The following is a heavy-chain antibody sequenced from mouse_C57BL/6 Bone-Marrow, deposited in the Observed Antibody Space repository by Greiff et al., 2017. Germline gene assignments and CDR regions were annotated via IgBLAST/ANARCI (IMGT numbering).Heavy chain of an antibody. Sequence: EVKLVESGGDLVKPGGSLKLSCAASGFTFSSYGMSWVRQTPDKRLEWVATISSGGSYTYYLDSVKGRFTISRDNAKNTLYLQMSSLKSEDTAMYYCARRCLDYWGQGTTLTVSS. J-gene: IGHJ2*01. CDR2: ISSGGSYT. V-gene: IGHV5-6*02. CDR1: GFTFSSYG. CDR3: ARRCLDY.